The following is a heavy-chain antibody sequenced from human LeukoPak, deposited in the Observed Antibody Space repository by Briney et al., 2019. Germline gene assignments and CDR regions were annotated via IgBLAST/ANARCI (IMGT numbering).Heavy chain of an antibody. CDR3: ARLYYYDSSGYGWYFDL. J-gene: IGHJ2*01. CDR2: ISAYNGNT. V-gene: IGHV1-18*01. D-gene: IGHD3-22*01. Sequence: ASVKVSCKASGYAFTSYGISWVRQAPGQGLEWMGWISAYNGNTNYAQELQGRVTMTTDTSTSTAYMELRSLRSDDTAVYYCARLYYYDSSGYGWYFDLWGRGTLVTVSS. CDR1: GYAFTSYG.